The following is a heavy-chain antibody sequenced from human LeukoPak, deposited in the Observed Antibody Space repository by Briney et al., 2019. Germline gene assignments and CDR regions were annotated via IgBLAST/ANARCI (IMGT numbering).Heavy chain of an antibody. Sequence: GASMRLSCAASGFTFSNYAMTWVRQAPGKGLEWVSVIGGSDGSTHYAGSVKGRFTISRDNSKNTLNLQMNSLRAEDTAVYYCAKDSSGWYYYYGMDVWGQGTTVTVSS. CDR2: IGGSDGST. D-gene: IGHD6-19*01. V-gene: IGHV3-23*01. CDR3: AKDSSGWYYYYGMDV. CDR1: GFTFSNYA. J-gene: IGHJ6*02.